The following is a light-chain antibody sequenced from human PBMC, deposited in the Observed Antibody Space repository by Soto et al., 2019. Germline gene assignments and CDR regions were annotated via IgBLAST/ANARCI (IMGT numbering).Light chain of an antibody. J-gene: IGLJ7*01. CDR3: CSYAGSYSWV. CDR2: DVR. V-gene: IGLV2-11*01. Sequence: QSALTQPRSVSGSPGQSVTISCTGTSSDVGAYNYVSWYQQHPGKAPKLMIFDVRERPSGVPDRFSGSKFGNTASLAISGLQAEDEAEYFCCSYAGSYSWVFGGGTQLTVL. CDR1: SSDVGAYNY.